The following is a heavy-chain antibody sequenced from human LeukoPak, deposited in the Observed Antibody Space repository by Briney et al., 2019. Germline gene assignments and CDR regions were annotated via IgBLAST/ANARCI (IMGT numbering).Heavy chain of an antibody. CDR1: GGSMSTYY. CDR3: AGMRITTPTVRTLDY. CDR2: IYYTGST. V-gene: IGHV4-59*01. D-gene: IGHD1-14*01. Sequence: SETLSLTCTVSGGSMSTYYWTWIRQPPGKGLEWIGFIYYTGSTNYNPSLKSRVTISVDTSKNQFSLRLSSVTAADTAVYYCAGMRITTPTVRTLDYWGQGTLVTVSS. J-gene: IGHJ4*02.